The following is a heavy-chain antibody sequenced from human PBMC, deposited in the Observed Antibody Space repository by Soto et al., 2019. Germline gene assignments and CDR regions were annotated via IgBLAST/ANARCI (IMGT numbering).Heavy chain of an antibody. Sequence: QVQLVESGGGVVQPGRSLRLSCAASGFTFSSYAMHWVRQAPGKGLEWVAVISYDGSNKYYADSVKGRFTISRDNSKNTLYLQMNSLRTEDTAVYYCARDLVRGVIPHYYYDGMDVWGQGTTVTVSS. CDR2: ISYDGSNK. J-gene: IGHJ6*01. CDR1: GFTFSSYA. V-gene: IGHV3-30-3*01. CDR3: ARDLVRGVIPHYYYDGMDV. D-gene: IGHD3-16*02.